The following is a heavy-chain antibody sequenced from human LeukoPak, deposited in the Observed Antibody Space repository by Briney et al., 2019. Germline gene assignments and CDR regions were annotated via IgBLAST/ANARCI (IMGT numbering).Heavy chain of an antibody. J-gene: IGHJ4*02. V-gene: IGHV1-2*02. CDR2: INPYTGGT. CDR1: GYTFSAYY. Sequence: ASVRVSCKASGYTFSAYYMHWVRQAPGQGLEWMGWINPYTGGTNYAQKFQGRVTMTRDTSISTASMELSSLRSEDTAVYYCARQHDYGGNPYFDYWGQGTLVTVSS. CDR3: ARQHDYGGNPYFDY. D-gene: IGHD4-23*01.